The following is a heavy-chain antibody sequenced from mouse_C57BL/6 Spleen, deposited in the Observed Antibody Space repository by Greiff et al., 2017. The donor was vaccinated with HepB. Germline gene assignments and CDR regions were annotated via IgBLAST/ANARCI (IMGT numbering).Heavy chain of an antibody. CDR3: TRLGGILFDY. CDR1: GYTFTDYE. CDR2: IDPETGGT. V-gene: IGHV1-15*01. J-gene: IGHJ2*01. Sequence: VKLQESGAELVRPGASVTLSCKASGYTFTDYEMHWVKQTPVHGLEWIGAIDPETGGTAYNQKFKGKAILTADKSSSTAYMELRSLTSEDSAVYYCTRLGGILFDYWGQGTTLTVSS.